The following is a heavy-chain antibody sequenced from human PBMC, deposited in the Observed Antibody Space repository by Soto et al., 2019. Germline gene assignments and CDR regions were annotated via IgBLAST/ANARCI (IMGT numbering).Heavy chain of an antibody. CDR2: INHSGST. CDR1: GGSFSGYY. J-gene: IGHJ4*02. V-gene: IGHV4-34*01. CDR3: ASPSVYCSGGSCYLDY. D-gene: IGHD2-15*01. Sequence: PSETLSLTCAVYGGSFSGYYWSWIRQPPGKGLEWIGSINHSGSTNYNPSLKSRVTISVDTSKNQFSLKLSSVTAADTAVYYCASPSVYCSGGSCYLDYWGQGTLVTVSS.